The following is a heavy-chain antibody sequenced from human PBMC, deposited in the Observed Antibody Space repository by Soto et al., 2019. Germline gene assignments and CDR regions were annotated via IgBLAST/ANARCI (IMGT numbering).Heavy chain of an antibody. CDR3: AKGRGYTYNGGSALDY. V-gene: IGHV3-9*01. CDR1: GFTFHDYA. D-gene: IGHD5-18*01. J-gene: IGHJ4*02. Sequence: EVQLVESGGGLVQPGRSLRLSCAASGFTFHDYAVHWVRQAPGKGLEWVSGISWNSDRITYANYVKGRFTRSRDNAKNSLFLQMNSLRADDTAFYYCAKGRGYTYNGGSALDYWGQGALVTVSS. CDR2: ISWNSDRI.